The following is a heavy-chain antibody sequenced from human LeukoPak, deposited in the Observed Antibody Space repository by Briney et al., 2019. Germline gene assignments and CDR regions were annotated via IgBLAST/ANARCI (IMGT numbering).Heavy chain of an antibody. D-gene: IGHD5-18*01. CDR3: ARDHTRIQPGL. V-gene: IGHV1-18*01. CDR1: GYTFNSYG. J-gene: IGHJ4*02. CDR2: ISTYDDDT. Sequence: ASMKVSCKASGYTFNSYGIHWVRQAPGQGLEWMGWISTYDDDTSSAQHLQDRVTMTTNTSTSTAYMELRSLRSDDTAVYYCARDHTRIQPGLWGQGTLVTISS.